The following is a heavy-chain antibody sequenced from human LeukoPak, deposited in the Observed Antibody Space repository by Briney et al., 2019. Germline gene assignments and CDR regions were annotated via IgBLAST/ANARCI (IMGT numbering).Heavy chain of an antibody. Sequence: GASVKVSCKASGYTFTSYYMHWVRQAPGQGLEWMGIINPSGGSTSYAQKFQGRVTMTRDTSISTAYMELSRLRSDDRAVYYCARGGPIMITFGGVIVIDHDVAFDIWGQGTVVTVSS. V-gene: IGHV1-46*01. CDR1: GYTFTSYY. CDR3: ARGGPIMITFGGVIVIDHDVAFDI. J-gene: IGHJ3*02. D-gene: IGHD3-16*02. CDR2: INPSGGST.